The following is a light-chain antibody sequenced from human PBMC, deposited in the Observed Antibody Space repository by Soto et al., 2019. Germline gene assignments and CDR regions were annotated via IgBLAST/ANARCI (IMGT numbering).Light chain of an antibody. CDR2: RDS. CDR1: SSDVGSYNL. Sequence: QSALTQPASVSGSPGQSITISCTGTSSDVGSYNLVSWFQQLPGAAPKLLIYRDSERPSGVPDRISGSKSGTSASLAISGLQSEDEAVYYCATWEDNLTARVFGGGTKLTVL. J-gene: IGLJ3*02. V-gene: IGLV2-14*02. CDR3: ATWEDNLTARV.